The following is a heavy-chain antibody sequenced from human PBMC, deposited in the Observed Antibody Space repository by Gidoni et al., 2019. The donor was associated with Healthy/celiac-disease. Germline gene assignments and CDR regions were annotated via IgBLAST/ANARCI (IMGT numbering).Heavy chain of an antibody. CDR2: IYYSGST. CDR1: GGSISSSSYY. V-gene: IGHV4-39*01. D-gene: IGHD1-26*01. J-gene: IGHJ3*02. Sequence: QLQLQESGPGLVKPSETLSLTCTVSGGSISSSSYYWGWIRQPPGKGLEWIGSIYYSGSTYYTPSLKSRVTISVDTSKNQFSLKLSSVTAADTAVYYCARHPGSYSAFDIWGQGTMVTVSS. CDR3: ARHPGSYSAFDI.